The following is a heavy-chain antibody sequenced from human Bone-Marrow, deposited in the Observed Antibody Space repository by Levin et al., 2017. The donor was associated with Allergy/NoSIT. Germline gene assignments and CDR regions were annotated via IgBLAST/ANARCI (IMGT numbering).Heavy chain of an antibody. CDR1: GFTFSNYA. J-gene: IGHJ2*01. Sequence: SCAGSGFTFSNYAMVWVRQAPGKGLEWVSAVTGSDGRAFYADSVKGRFTISRDNSKNTLWLQMSSLRAEDTAVYYCAEHQTSPPYIHWYFGLWGRGTLVTVSS. D-gene: IGHD3-16*01. CDR2: VTGSDGRA. CDR3: AEHQTSPPYIHWYFGL. V-gene: IGHV3-23*01.